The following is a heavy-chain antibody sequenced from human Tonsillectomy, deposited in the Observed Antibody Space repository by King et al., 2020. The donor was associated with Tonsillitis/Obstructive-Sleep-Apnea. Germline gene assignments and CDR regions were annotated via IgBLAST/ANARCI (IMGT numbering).Heavy chain of an antibody. CDR1: GFTFSDHY. Sequence: VQLVESGGGLVQPGGSLRLSCAASGFTFSDHYMDWVRQAPGKGLEWVGRSRNKANDYTTKYAASVEGRFTISRDDSKNSLFLQMNSLKIEDAAVYYCASGGEGTSPRGSTNSFSGMDVWGQGTTVTVSS. CDR3: ASGGEGTSPRGSTNSFSGMDV. V-gene: IGHV3-72*01. J-gene: IGHJ6*02. CDR2: SRNKANDYTT. D-gene: IGHD1-26*01.